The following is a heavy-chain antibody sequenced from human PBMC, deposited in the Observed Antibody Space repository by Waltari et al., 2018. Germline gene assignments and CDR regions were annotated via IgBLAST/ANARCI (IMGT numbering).Heavy chain of an antibody. V-gene: IGHV1-69*04. D-gene: IGHD6-13*01. CDR3: ARVGIPGYSSSWWFDP. CDR1: GGTFSSYA. Sequence: VQLVQSGAEVKKPGSSVKVSCKASGGTFSSYAISWVRQAPGQGLEWMGGIIPILGIANYEQKFQGRVTITADESTSTAYMELSSLRSEDTAVYYCARVGIPGYSSSWWFDPWGQGTLVTVSS. J-gene: IGHJ5*02. CDR2: IIPILGIA.